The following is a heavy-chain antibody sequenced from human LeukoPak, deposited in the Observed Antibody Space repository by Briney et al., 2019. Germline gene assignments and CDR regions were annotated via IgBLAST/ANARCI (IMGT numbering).Heavy chain of an antibody. V-gene: IGHV1-2*02. Sequence: ASVKVSCKASGYTFTGYYMHWVRQAPGQGLEWMGWINPNSGGTNYAQKFQGRVTMTRDTSISTAYMELSRLRSEDTAVYYCATGSRTYDSSGYHRTYFDYWGQGTLVTVSS. D-gene: IGHD3-22*01. CDR3: ATGSRTYDSSGYHRTYFDY. CDR2: INPNSGGT. CDR1: GYTFTGYY. J-gene: IGHJ4*02.